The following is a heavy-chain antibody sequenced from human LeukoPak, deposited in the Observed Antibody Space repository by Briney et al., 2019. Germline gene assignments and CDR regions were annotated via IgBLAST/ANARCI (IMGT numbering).Heavy chain of an antibody. CDR2: IYYSASS. CDR1: GGSINNGGYY. J-gene: IGHJ4*02. V-gene: IGHV4-31*01. CDR3: ARNRDGYNSFDY. Sequence: SETLSLTCTVSGGSINNGGYYWSWIRQHPGKGLEWIGYIYYSASSYYNPSLRSPVTISVDTSKNHFSLRLSSVTAADTAVYYCARNRDGYNSFDYWGQGTLVTVSS. D-gene: IGHD5-24*01.